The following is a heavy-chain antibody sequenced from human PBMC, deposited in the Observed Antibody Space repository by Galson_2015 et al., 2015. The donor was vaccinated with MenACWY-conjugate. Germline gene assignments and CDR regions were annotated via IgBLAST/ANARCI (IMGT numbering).Heavy chain of an antibody. J-gene: IGHJ3*02. Sequence: SVKASCKASGYTFTSYAMHWVRQAPGQRLEWMGWINAGNGNTKYSQKFQGRVTITRDTSASTAYMELSSLRSEDTAVYYCAREGSYYYDSSGYYFDAFDIWGQGTMVTVSS. CDR3: AREGSYYYDSSGYYFDAFDI. V-gene: IGHV1-3*01. D-gene: IGHD3-22*01. CDR1: GYTFTSYA. CDR2: INAGNGNT.